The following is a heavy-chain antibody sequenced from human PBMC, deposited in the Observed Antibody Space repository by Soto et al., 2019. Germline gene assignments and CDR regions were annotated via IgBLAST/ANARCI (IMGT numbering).Heavy chain of an antibody. CDR3: AIGGNSTTAY. CDR2: IYYSGST. CDR1: GGSISSGGYY. J-gene: IGHJ4*02. Sequence: SETLSLTCTVSGGSISSGGYYWSWIRQHPGKGLEWIGYIYYSGSTYYNPSLKSRVTISVDTSKNQFSLKLSSVTAADTAVYYCAIGGNSTTAYWGQGTPVTGLL. V-gene: IGHV4-30-4*08. D-gene: IGHD2-21*02.